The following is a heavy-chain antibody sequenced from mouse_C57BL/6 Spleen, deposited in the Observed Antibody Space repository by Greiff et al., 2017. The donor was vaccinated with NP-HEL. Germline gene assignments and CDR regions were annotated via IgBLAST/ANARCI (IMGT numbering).Heavy chain of an antibody. Sequence: EVKLLESGPGLVKPSQSLSLTCSVTGYSITSGYYWNWIRQFPGNKLEWMGYISYDGSNNYNPSLKNRISITRDTSKNQFFLKLNSVTTEDTATYYCARDGYSNSFAYWGQGTLVTVSA. V-gene: IGHV3-6*01. J-gene: IGHJ3*01. CDR1: GYSITSGYY. D-gene: IGHD2-5*01. CDR2: ISYDGSN. CDR3: ARDGYSNSFAY.